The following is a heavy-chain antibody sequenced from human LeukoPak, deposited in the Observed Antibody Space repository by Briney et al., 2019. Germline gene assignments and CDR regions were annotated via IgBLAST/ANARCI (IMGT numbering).Heavy chain of an antibody. V-gene: IGHV4-59*01. CDR2: FYYSGST. CDR3: AGGFSVRGGAFDI. D-gene: IGHD4-23*01. Sequence: SETLSLTCTVSGGSISSYFWNWIRQPPGKGLEWIGYFYYSGSTNYNPSLKSRVTISVDTSKNQFSLKLSSVTAADTAVYYGAGGFSVRGGAFDIWGQGTMVTVSS. J-gene: IGHJ3*02. CDR1: GGSISSYF.